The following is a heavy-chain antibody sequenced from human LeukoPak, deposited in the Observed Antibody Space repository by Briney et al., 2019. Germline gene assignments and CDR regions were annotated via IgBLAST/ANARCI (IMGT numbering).Heavy chain of an antibody. CDR2: INPNSGGT. J-gene: IGHJ6*03. D-gene: IGHD3-3*01. CDR3: ARVETYYYYYMDV. Sequence: ASVKVSCKASGYTFTGYYMHWVRQAPGQGLEWMGRINPNSGGTNYAQKFQGRVTMTRDTSISTAYMELSRLRSDDTAVYCCARVETYYYYYMDVWGKGTTVTVSS. V-gene: IGHV1-2*06. CDR1: GYTFTGYY.